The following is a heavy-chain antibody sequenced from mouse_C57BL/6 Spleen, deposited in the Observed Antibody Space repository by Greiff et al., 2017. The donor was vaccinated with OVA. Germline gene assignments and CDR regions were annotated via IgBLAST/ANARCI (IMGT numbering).Heavy chain of an antibody. CDR1: GFSFTSYG. J-gene: IGHJ2*01. Sequence: VQLQQSGPGLVQPSQSLSITCTVSGFSFTSYGVHWVRQSPGKGLEWLGVIWSGGSTVYNAAFISRLSISKDNSKSQVFFKRNSLQADDTAIYYCARNDYYGSSPFDYGGQGTTLTVAS. V-gene: IGHV2-2*01. D-gene: IGHD1-1*01. CDR2: IWSGGST. CDR3: ARNDYYGSSPFDY.